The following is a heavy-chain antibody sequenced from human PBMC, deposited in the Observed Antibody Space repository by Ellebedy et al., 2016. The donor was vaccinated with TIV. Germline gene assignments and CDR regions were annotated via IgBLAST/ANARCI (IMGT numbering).Heavy chain of an antibody. J-gene: IGHJ6*02. Sequence: MPSETLSLTCVVTDGSISSGHWWSWVRQPPGKGLEWIGETYHSGVPNYNPSLKSRVTISVDTPKNQFPLRLSSVTAADTAVYYCAREDVTTHRTNYGLDVWGQGTTVTVSS. CDR3: AREDVTTHRTNYGLDV. CDR1: DGSISSGHW. D-gene: IGHD2-8*01. CDR2: TYHSGVP. V-gene: IGHV4/OR15-8*01.